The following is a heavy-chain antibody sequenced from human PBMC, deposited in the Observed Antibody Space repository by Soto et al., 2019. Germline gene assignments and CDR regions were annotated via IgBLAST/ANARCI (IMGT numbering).Heavy chain of an antibody. CDR3: ARTRQNCTATTGCEFYFGY. Sequence: SETLSLTCTVSGGPITNTNWCSWVRQPPAKGLEWLGKIFHAGNTNYNPSRKSRITMSADKSENRFSLNLNSATDADTAVYYCARTRQNCTATTGCEFYFGYWGQGTVVTVSS. D-gene: IGHD2-8*02. V-gene: IGHV4-4*02. CDR2: IFHAGNT. CDR1: GGPITNTNW. J-gene: IGHJ4*02.